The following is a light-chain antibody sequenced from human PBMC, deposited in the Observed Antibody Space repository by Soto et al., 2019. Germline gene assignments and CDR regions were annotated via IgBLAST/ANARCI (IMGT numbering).Light chain of an antibody. CDR3: QQYGNSPPST. V-gene: IGKV3-20*01. Sequence: EIVLTQSPGTLSLSPGERATLSCRASQSVTSSYLAWYQQKPGQAPRLLIYGASSRATGIPDRFSGSGSGIDFPLTISRLEPEDFAVYYCQQYGNSPPSTFGQGTKLEIK. J-gene: IGKJ2*02. CDR2: GAS. CDR1: QSVTSSY.